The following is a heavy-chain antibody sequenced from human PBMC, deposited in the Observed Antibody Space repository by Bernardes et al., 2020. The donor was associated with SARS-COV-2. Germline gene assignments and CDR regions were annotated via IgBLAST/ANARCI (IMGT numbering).Heavy chain of an antibody. Sequence: GGSLRLSCAASGFTFSSYCMSWVRQAPGKGLEWVANIKQDGSEKYYVDSVKGRFTISRDKAKNSLYLQMNSLRAEDTAVYYCARERMGALDYWGQGTLVTVSS. CDR3: ARERMGALDY. V-gene: IGHV3-7*05. J-gene: IGHJ4*02. CDR2: IKQDGSEK. D-gene: IGHD1-26*01. CDR1: GFTFSSYC.